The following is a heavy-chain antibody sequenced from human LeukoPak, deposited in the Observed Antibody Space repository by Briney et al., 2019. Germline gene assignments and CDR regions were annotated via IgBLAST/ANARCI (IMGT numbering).Heavy chain of an antibody. Sequence: PETLSLTCAVYGGSFSGYYWSWIRQPPGKGLEWIGEINHSGSTNYNPSLKSRVTISVDTSKNQFSLKLSSVTAADTAVYYCARVSSSSSWYVHYYYYYYMDVWGKGTTVTVSS. CDR3: ARVSSSSSWYVHYYYYYYMDV. V-gene: IGHV4-34*01. CDR2: INHSGST. D-gene: IGHD6-13*01. CDR1: GGSFSGYY. J-gene: IGHJ6*03.